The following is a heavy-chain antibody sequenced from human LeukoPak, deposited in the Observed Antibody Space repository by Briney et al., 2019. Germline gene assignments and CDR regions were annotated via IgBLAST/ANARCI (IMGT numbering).Heavy chain of an antibody. CDR1: GYTFTGYY. D-gene: IGHD3-22*01. J-gene: IGHJ4*02. Sequence: ASVKVSCKASGYTFTGYYMHWVRQAPGQGLEWMGWINPNSGGTNYAQKFQGRVTMTRDTSISTAYMELSRLRSDDTAVYYCASEGNYYDTSGYYYAGVDYWGQGTLVTVSS. CDR3: ASEGNYYDTSGYYYAGVDY. CDR2: INPNSGGT. V-gene: IGHV1-2*02.